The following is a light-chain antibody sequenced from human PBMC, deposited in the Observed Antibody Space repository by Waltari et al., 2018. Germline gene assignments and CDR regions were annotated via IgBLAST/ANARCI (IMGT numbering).Light chain of an antibody. Sequence: SALTQSRSVSESPGQSVTISCTGTSSDVGGYEFVSWYQQHPGKAPKLIIYGVSKRPSGVPYRFSASNSGHTASLTISGLQTEDEADYYCCSYAGSNIRVFGGGSKVAVL. CDR2: GVS. V-gene: IGLV2-11*01. CDR3: CSYAGSNIRV. J-gene: IGLJ3*02. CDR1: SSDVGGYEF.